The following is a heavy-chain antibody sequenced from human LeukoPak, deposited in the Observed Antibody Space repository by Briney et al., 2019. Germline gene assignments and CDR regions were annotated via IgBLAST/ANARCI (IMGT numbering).Heavy chain of an antibody. J-gene: IGHJ4*02. Sequence: SVKVSCKASGGTFSTYAISWLRQAPGQGLEWMGGIIPIFGTANYAQKFQGRVTITTDESTSTAYMELSSLRSEDTAVYYCARVSGGYSGYGYFDYWGQGTLVTVSS. CDR2: IIPIFGTA. V-gene: IGHV1-69*05. CDR1: GGTFSTYA. D-gene: IGHD5-12*01. CDR3: ARVSGGYSGYGYFDY.